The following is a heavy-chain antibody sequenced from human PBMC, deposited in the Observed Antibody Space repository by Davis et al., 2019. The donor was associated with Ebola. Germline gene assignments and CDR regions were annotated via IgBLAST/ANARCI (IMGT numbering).Heavy chain of an antibody. CDR1: GFTFSSYG. CDR2: IYGGGST. V-gene: IGHV3-NL1*01. J-gene: IGHJ4*02. Sequence: GGSLRLSCAASGFTFSSYGMHWVRQAPGKGLEWVSVIYGGGSTNYADSVKGRFTISRDNSKNTLYLQMNSLRAEDTAVYYCAKGSYSDYWGQGTLVTVSS. CDR3: AKGSYSDY. D-gene: IGHD3-10*01.